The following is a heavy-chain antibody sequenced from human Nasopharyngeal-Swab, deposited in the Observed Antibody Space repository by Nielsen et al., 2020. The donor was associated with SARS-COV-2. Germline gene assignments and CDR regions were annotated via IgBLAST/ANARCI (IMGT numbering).Heavy chain of an antibody. J-gene: IGHJ4*02. D-gene: IGHD3-10*01. CDR2: IHSSGTT. Sequence: SETLSLTCTVSGGSISTYYWSWIRQPPGKGLEWIGYIHSSGTTNYNPSLKSRLTMSLDMSKNQITLNLRSVTAADTAVYFCARSTYYFGAGSSYNYYFDNWGQGTLVTVSS. CDR1: GGSISTYY. CDR3: ARSTYYFGAGSSYNYYFDN. V-gene: IGHV4-59*08.